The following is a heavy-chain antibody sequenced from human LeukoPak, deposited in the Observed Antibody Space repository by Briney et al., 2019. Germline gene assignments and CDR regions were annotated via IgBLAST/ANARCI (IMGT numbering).Heavy chain of an antibody. Sequence: GGSLRLSCAASGFTFGSYAMSWVRRAPGKGLEWVSTISGSGGSTNYVDSVKGRFTISRDNSKNTLYLQMNSLRAEDTAVYYCAIDHIGDSSGYDDYYYGMDVWGQGTTVTVSS. V-gene: IGHV3-23*01. CDR3: AIDHIGDSSGYDDYYYGMDV. CDR2: ISGSGGST. J-gene: IGHJ6*02. D-gene: IGHD3-22*01. CDR1: GFTFGSYA.